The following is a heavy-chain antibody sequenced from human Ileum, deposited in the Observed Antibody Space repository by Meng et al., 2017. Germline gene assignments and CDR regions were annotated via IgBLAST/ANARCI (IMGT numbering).Heavy chain of an antibody. CDR1: DGSISSNTTGYS. CDR3: ARQPTGYPNWFDP. CDR2: IYSTGTT. Sequence: LEVQEGGPGLVEPSETQSLPCIVTDGSISSNTTGYSWGRISQPPGKGLEWIGSIYSTGTTYYNPSLESRVTISRDTSKNQFSLKLTSVTAADTAVYYCARQPTGYPNWFDPWGQGTLVTVSS. J-gene: IGHJ5*02. D-gene: IGHD3-9*01. V-gene: IGHV4-39*07.